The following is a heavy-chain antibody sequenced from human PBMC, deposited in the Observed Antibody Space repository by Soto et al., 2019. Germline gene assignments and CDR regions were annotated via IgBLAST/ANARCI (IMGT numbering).Heavy chain of an antibody. Sequence: QITLKESGPTLVKPTQTLTLTGTFSGFSLSTSGVGVGRIGQPPGKALEWLALIYWDDDKRYSPYLKSRLTITKDTSKDQVVLTMTNMDPVDTATYYCSRLTATGLDYWGQGALVTVSS. CDR1: GFSLSTSGVG. CDR2: IYWDDDK. J-gene: IGHJ4*02. D-gene: IGHD6-13*01. V-gene: IGHV2-5*02. CDR3: SRLTATGLDY.